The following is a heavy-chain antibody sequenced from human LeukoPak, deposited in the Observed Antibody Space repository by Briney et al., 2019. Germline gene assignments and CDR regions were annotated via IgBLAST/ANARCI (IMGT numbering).Heavy chain of an antibody. V-gene: IGHV3-53*01. CDR2: LYSGGST. J-gene: IGHJ1*01. CDR3: ARVRDYYDSRGYYFEYFDH. D-gene: IGHD3-22*01. Sequence: GGSRRLSCAASGFTVSRNYMSWVRQAPGKGLEWVSVLYSGGSTNYADSVKGRFTISRDNSKNTLYLQMNSLRAEDTAVYYCARVRDYYDSRGYYFEYFDHWGQGTLVTVSS. CDR1: GFTVSRNY.